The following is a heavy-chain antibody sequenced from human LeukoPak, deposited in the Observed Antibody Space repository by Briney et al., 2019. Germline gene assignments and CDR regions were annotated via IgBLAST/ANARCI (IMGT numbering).Heavy chain of an antibody. CDR3: ARDRGVVGSSWPYYFDY. CDR2: IIPIFGTA. Sequence: GSSVKVSCKASGGTFSSYAISWVRQAPGQGLEWMGRIIPIFGTANYVQKFQGRVTITTDESTSTAYMELSSLRSEDRAVYHCARDRGVVGSSWPYYFDYWGQGTLVTVSS. CDR1: GGTFSSYA. D-gene: IGHD6-13*01. J-gene: IGHJ4*02. V-gene: IGHV1-69*05.